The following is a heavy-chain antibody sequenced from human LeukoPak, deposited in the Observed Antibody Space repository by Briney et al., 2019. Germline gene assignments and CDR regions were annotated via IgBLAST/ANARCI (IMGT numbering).Heavy chain of an antibody. CDR2: INPNCGGT. J-gene: IGHJ4*02. D-gene: IGHD3-22*01. Sequence: GASVKVSCKASGYTFTGYYMYWVRPAPGQGLEWMGWINPNCGGTNYAQKFQGRVTMTRDTSISTAYMELSRLRSDDTAVYYCARTTYYYDSRGHYLLDYWGQGTLVTVSS. CDR3: ARTTYYYDSRGHYLLDY. CDR1: GYTFTGYY. V-gene: IGHV1-2*02.